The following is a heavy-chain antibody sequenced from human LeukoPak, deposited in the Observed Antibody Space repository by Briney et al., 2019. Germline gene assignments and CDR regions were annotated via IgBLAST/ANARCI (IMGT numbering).Heavy chain of an antibody. CDR2: ISGSAGST. J-gene: IGHJ4*02. V-gene: IGHV3-23*01. Sequence: GWSLRLSCAASGFSFSDCAMSWVRQAPGRGLAWVSSISGSAGSTCYADSMKGRFTISRDNPKNTLHLEMNNLRAEDTAIYYCTKGMATIRRHIDSWGQGTLVTVSS. CDR1: GFSFSDCA. CDR3: TKGMATIRRHIDS. D-gene: IGHD5-24*01.